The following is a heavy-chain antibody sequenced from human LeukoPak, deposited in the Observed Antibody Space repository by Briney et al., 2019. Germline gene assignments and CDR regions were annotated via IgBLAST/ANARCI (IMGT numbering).Heavy chain of an antibody. V-gene: IGHV3-30*02. CDR1: GFTFSSYG. Sequence: GGSLRLSCAASGFTFSSYGMHWVRQAPGKGLEWVAFIRYDGSNKYYADSVKGRFTISRDNSKNTLYLQMNSLRAEDTAVYYCAKVTANYYYYMDVWGKGTTVTVSS. CDR3: AKVTANYYYYMDV. D-gene: IGHD2-21*02. CDR2: IRYDGSNK. J-gene: IGHJ6*03.